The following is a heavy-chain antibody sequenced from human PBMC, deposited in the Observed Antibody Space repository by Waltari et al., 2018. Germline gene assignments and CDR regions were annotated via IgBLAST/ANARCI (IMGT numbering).Heavy chain of an antibody. CDR1: GGSFSGYY. J-gene: IGHJ6*03. Sequence: QVQLQQWGAGLLKPSETLSLTCAVYGGSFSGYYWSWIRQPPGKGLEWIGEINHSGSTNYNPSLKSRVTISVDTSKNQFSLKLSSVTAADTAVYYCAREAVYYYYYMDVWGKGTTVTVSS. CDR3: AREAVYYYYYMDV. V-gene: IGHV4-34*01. D-gene: IGHD6-19*01. CDR2: INHSGST.